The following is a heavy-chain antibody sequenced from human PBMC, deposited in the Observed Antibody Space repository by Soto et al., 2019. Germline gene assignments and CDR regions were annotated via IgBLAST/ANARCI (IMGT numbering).Heavy chain of an antibody. V-gene: IGHV1-18*01. D-gene: IGHD6-19*01. CDR2: ISAYNGNT. CDR3: ARDSRQVAVAGIPDYFDY. J-gene: IGHJ4*02. CDR1: GYTFTSYG. Sequence: QVQLVQSGAEVKKPGASVKVSCKASGYTFTSYGISWVRQAPGQGLEWMGWISAYNGNTNYAQKLQGRVTMTTDTSTSTAYMELRSLRSDDTAVYYCARDSRQVAVAGIPDYFDYRGQGTLVTVSS.